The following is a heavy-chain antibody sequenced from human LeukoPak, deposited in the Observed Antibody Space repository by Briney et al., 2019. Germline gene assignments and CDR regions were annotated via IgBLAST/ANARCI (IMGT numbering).Heavy chain of an antibody. CDR2: INWNGGST. Sequence: GGSLRLSCAASGFTFDDYGMSWVRQAPGKGLEWVSGINWNGGSTGYADPVKGRFTISRDNAKNSLYLQMNSLRAEDTAVYYCARDAAPLAAAGTIWFDPWGQGTLVTVSS. CDR1: GFTFDDYG. D-gene: IGHD6-13*01. V-gene: IGHV3-20*04. J-gene: IGHJ5*02. CDR3: ARDAAPLAAAGTIWFDP.